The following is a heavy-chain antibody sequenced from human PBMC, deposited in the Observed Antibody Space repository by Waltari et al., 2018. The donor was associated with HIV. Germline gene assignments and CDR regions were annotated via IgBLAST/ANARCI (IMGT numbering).Heavy chain of an antibody. CDR3: ARDYSSTSCYYFDY. V-gene: IGHV3-7*01. J-gene: IGHJ4*02. Sequence: EVQLVESGGGLVQPGGSLRLSCAASGFTFSSYGMCWVRQAPGKGLEWVANIKQDGSEKYYVDSVKGRFTISRDNAKNSLYLQMNSLRAEDTAVYYCARDYSSTSCYYFDYWGQGTLVTVSS. CDR1: GFTFSSYG. D-gene: IGHD2-2*01. CDR2: IKQDGSEK.